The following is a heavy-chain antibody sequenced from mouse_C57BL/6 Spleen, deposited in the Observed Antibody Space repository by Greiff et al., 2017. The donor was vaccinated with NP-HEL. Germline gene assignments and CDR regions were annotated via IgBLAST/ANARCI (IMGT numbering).Heavy chain of an antibody. D-gene: IGHD1-1*01. CDR3: AKTDYYGSRVYAMDY. J-gene: IGHJ4*01. Sequence: VQLVESGPGLVQPSQSLSITCTVSGFSLTTYGVHWVRQSPGKGLEWLGVIWRGGSTDYTAAFMSRLSITKDNSKSQVFFKMNSLQADDTAIYYCAKTDYYGSRVYAMDYWGQGTSVTVSS. V-gene: IGHV2-5*01. CDR2: IWRGGST. CDR1: GFSLTTYG.